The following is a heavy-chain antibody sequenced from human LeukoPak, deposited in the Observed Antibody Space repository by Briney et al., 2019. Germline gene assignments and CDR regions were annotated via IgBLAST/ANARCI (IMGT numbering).Heavy chain of an antibody. CDR1: GYTFTSYD. J-gene: IGHJ6*03. D-gene: IGHD6-13*01. Sequence: ASVKVSCKASGYTFTSYDINWVRQATGQGLEWMGWMNPNSGNTGYAQKFQGRVTMTRNTSISTAYMELSSLRSEDTAVYYCARGFFPGRMAAARYYMDVWGKGTTVTVSS. CDR2: MNPNSGNT. V-gene: IGHV1-8*01. CDR3: ARGFFPGRMAAARYYMDV.